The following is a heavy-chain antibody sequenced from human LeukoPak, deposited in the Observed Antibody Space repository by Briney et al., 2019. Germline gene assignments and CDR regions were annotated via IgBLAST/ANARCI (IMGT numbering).Heavy chain of an antibody. CDR1: GFTFSDYY. CDR3: ARATRGSGRVGYYYYMDV. V-gene: IGHV3-11*04. D-gene: IGHD3-10*01. CDR2: ISSSGSTI. J-gene: IGHJ6*03. Sequence: PGGSLRLSCAASGFTFSDYYMSWIRQAPGKGLEWVSYISSSGSTIYYADSVKGRFAISRDNAKNSLYLQMNSLRAEDTAVYYCARATRGSGRVGYYYYMDVWGKGTTVTISS.